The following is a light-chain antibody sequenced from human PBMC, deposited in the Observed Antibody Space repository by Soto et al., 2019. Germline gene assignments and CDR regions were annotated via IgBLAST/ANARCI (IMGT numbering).Light chain of an antibody. CDR1: QSIGSW. J-gene: IGKJ2*01. CDR2: DAS. CDR3: QQYNTFPYT. V-gene: IGKV1-5*01. Sequence: DIQMTQSPSTLSASAGDRVTITCRASQSIGSWLAWYQQKPGKAPKLLIYDASTFESGVPSRFSGSGSGTEFTLTISSLHPADFATYYFQQYNTFPYTFGQGTKLEIK.